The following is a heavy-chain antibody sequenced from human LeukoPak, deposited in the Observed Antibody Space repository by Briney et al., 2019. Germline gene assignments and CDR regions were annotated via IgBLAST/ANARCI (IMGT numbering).Heavy chain of an antibody. V-gene: IGHV5-51*01. J-gene: IGHJ4*02. CDR2: IYPGDSDT. D-gene: IGHD3-22*01. Sequence: GESLKISCKASGYSFTSYWIGWVRQMPGKGLEWMGIIYPGDSDTRYSPSFQGQVTISADKSTSTAYLQWRSLKASDTAMYYCARPGYYDSSGYSHFDYWGQGTLVTVSS. CDR1: GYSFTSYW. CDR3: ARPGYYDSSGYSHFDY.